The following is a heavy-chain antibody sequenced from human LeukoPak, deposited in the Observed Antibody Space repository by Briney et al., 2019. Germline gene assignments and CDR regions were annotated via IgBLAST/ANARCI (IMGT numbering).Heavy chain of an antibody. V-gene: IGHV3-15*01. CDR1: GFTFSDYY. J-gene: IGHJ4*02. CDR2: IKSKTDGGTT. CDR3: TTDPDNYDILTSYSDFDY. Sequence: GGSLRLSCAASGFTFSDYYMSWIRQAPGKGLEWVGRIKSKTDGGTTDYAAPVKGRFTISRDDSKNTLYLQMNSLKTEDTAVYYCTTDPDNYDILTSYSDFDYWGQGTLVTVSS. D-gene: IGHD3-9*01.